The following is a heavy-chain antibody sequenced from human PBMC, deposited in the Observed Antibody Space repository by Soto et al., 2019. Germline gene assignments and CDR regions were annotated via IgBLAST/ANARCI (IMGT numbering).Heavy chain of an antibody. V-gene: IGHV3-23*01. Sequence: EVQLSESGGGLVQPGGSLRLSCEAYGLKFSHYAMTWVRQAPGRGPEWVSTVSGNGDETFYADSVRGRFTISRDNSKDTAYLVMNSLRVENTAVYYCAKGGHLSFFDYWGQGTLVTVSS. CDR2: VSGNGDET. CDR3: AKGGHLSFFDY. CDR1: GLKFSHYA. J-gene: IGHJ4*02.